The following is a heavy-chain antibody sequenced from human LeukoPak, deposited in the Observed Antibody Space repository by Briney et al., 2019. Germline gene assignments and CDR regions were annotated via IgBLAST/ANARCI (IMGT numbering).Heavy chain of an antibody. CDR1: GFTFSSYA. CDR3: AKDASDTGYYFDY. V-gene: IGHV3-23*01. Sequence: GGSLRLCCAGSGFTFSSYAMSWARQAPGKGLEWVSTIIGSGVTTYYADPVKGRFTISRDNSKNTLYLQVNSLRAEDTAVYYCAKDASDTGYYFDYWGQGTLVTVSS. D-gene: IGHD1-14*01. CDR2: IIGSGVTT. J-gene: IGHJ4*02.